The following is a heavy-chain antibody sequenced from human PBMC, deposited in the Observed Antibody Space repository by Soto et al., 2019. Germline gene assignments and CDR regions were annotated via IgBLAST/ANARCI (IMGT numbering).Heavy chain of an antibody. Sequence: QVPLVQSGAEVKKPGASVKVSCQASGYTFIGYYMHSVRQAPGQGLEWMGWINPNSGGTNYAQKFQGWVTMTRDTSITKAYMDLTSLTSDATAVYYCARGDYYGAGSYLAPGDFYGMDVWGQGTTVTVSS. J-gene: IGHJ6*02. D-gene: IGHD3-10*01. CDR2: INPNSGGT. CDR1: GYTFIGYY. CDR3: ARGDYYGAGSYLAPGDFYGMDV. V-gene: IGHV1-2*04.